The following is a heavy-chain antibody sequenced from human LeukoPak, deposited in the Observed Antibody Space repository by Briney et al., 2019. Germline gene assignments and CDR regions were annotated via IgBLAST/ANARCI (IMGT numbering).Heavy chain of an antibody. CDR2: MNPNSGNT. CDR1: GYTFTSYD. D-gene: IGHD2-15*01. Sequence: GASVKVSCKASGYTFTSYDINWVRQATGQGLEWTGWMNPNSGNTGYAQKFQGRVTMTRNTSISTAYMELSSLRSEDTAVYYCARAVRSGAYYYYYGMDVWGQGTTVTVSS. V-gene: IGHV1-8*01. J-gene: IGHJ6*02. CDR3: ARAVRSGAYYYYYGMDV.